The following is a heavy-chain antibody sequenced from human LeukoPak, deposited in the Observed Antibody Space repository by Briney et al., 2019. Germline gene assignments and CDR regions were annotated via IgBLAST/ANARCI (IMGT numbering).Heavy chain of an antibody. CDR1: GYTFANYG. CDR2: TSTYNENT. J-gene: IGHJ2*01. V-gene: IGHV1-18*01. Sequence: ASVKVSCKASGYTFANYGISWVRLAPGQRLEWMGWTSTYNENTNYAQKFQDRVTMTTDTSTSTAYMELRSLRSDDTAVYYCARGQIYWYFDLWGRGTLVTVSS. CDR3: ARGQIYWYFDL.